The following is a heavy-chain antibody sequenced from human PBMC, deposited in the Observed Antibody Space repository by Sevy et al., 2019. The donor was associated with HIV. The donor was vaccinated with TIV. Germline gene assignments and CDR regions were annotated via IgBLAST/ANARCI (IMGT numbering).Heavy chain of an antibody. V-gene: IGHV3-30*18. J-gene: IGHJ6*02. D-gene: IGHD3-9*01. CDR3: AKGIPKYDDILTGHTYGMDV. CDR2: IAYDGSNK. Sequence: GGSLRLSCAASGFSFSNYVMYWVRQAPGKGLEWVAIIAYDGSNKYYGHSVKGRFIISRDNSKSTVFLQMNSVRPEDTAVYYCAKGIPKYDDILTGHTYGMDVWGQGTTVTVSS. CDR1: GFSFSNYV.